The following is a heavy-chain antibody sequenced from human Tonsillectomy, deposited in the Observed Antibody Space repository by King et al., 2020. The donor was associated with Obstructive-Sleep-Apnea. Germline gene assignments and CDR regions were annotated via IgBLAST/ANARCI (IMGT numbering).Heavy chain of an antibody. V-gene: IGHV4-34*01. CDR1: GGSFSDYY. CDR2: INHSGST. Sequence: VQLQQWVAGLLKPSETLSLTCAVYGGSFSDYYWGWIRQPPGKGLEWIGEINHSGSTNYNPSLKSRVTISVDTSKNQFSLKLSSVTAADTAVYYCARGIFGVVITYYYYGMDVWGQGTTVTVSS. CDR3: ARGIFGVVITYYYYGMDV. J-gene: IGHJ6*02. D-gene: IGHD3-3*01.